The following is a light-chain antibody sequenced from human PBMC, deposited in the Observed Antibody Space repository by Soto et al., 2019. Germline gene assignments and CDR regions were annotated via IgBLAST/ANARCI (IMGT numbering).Light chain of an antibody. CDR1: SSKIGSNT. J-gene: IGLJ2*01. CDR3: AAWDDSLNAVV. V-gene: IGLV1-44*01. Sequence: QSALTQPPSVSGAPGQRVTISCSGSSSKIGSNTVNWYQQLPGTAPKLLIYSDNQRPSGVPDRFSGSKSGTSASLAISGLQSEDEADYYCAAWDDSLNAVVFGGGTKVTVL. CDR2: SDN.